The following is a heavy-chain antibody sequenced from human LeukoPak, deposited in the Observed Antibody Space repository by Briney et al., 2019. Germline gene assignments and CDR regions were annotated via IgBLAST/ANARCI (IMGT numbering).Heavy chain of an antibody. J-gene: IGHJ4*02. Sequence: GESLKISCKGPGYSFTSYWIGWVRQMPGKGLGWIGIIYPGDSDTRYSPSFQGQVTISADKSISTAYLQWSSLKASDTAMYYCARSLYDFWSGYSIDYWGQGTLVTVSS. D-gene: IGHD3-3*01. V-gene: IGHV5-51*01. CDR2: IYPGDSDT. CDR3: ARSLYDFWSGYSIDY. CDR1: GYSFTSYW.